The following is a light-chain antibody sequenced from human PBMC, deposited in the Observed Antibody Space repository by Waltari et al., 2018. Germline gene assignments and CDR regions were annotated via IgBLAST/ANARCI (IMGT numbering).Light chain of an antibody. V-gene: IGKV1-5*03. CDR3: QQYNSYSCG. Sequence: DIHLTQSPSTLSASVGDRVTITCRASQNIDTWLAWYQQKPGKAPKLLIYKASYLQSGGPSRFSGRGSGTEFTLTIDSLQPDDFATYHCQQYNSYSCGFGPGTTVDLK. CDR1: QNIDTW. CDR2: KAS. J-gene: IGKJ3*01.